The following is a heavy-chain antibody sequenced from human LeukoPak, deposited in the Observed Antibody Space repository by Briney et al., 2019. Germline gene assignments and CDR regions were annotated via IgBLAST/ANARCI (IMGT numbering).Heavy chain of an antibody. Sequence: ASVKVSCKASGYTFTSYDINWVRQATGQGLEWMGWMNPNRGNTGYAQKFQGRVTMTRNTSISTAYMELSSLRSEDTAVYYCARVRKYSGYVDYWGQGTLVTVSS. CDR1: GYTFTSYD. V-gene: IGHV1-8*01. CDR3: ARVRKYSGYVDY. CDR2: MNPNRGNT. D-gene: IGHD5-12*01. J-gene: IGHJ4*02.